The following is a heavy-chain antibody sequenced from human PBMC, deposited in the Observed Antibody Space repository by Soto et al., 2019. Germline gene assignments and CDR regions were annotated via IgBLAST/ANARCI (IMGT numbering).Heavy chain of an antibody. J-gene: IGHJ6*02. CDR1: GGSISSGGYY. Sequence: PSETLSLTCTVSGGSISSGGYYWSWIRQHPGKGLEWIGYIYYSGSTYYNPSLKSRVTISVDTSKNQFSLELSSVTAADTAVYYCARGSNPYYDFWSGYAYYYGMDVWGQGTTVTVSS. D-gene: IGHD3-3*01. CDR2: IYYSGST. CDR3: ARGSNPYYDFWSGYAYYYGMDV. V-gene: IGHV4-31*03.